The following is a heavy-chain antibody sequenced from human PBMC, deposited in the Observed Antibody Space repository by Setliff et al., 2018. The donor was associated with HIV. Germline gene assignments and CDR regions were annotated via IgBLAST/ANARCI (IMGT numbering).Heavy chain of an antibody. Sequence: WGSLRLSCAASGFTVSSNYMSWVRQAPGKGLEWVSAISGSGGGTYYADSVKGRFTISRDNSKNTLYLQMNSLGAEDTAEYYCASGPLLLEWLLTYWGQGTLVTVSS. CDR3: ASGPLLLEWLLTY. D-gene: IGHD3-3*01. CDR1: GFTVSSNY. J-gene: IGHJ4*02. V-gene: IGHV3-23*01. CDR2: ISGSGGGT.